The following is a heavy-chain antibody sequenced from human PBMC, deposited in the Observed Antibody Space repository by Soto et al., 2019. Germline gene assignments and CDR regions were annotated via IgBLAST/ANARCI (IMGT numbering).Heavy chain of an antibody. Sequence: EVQLVESGGGLVQPGGSLRLSCVASGFVFKNYEMNWVRQAPGKGLEWISYISNSGNTIYVADSMRGRFTISRDNAKNSLFLQMNSLRADDTAVYYCARDIDNRDYYYGLEVWGQGTTVTVSS. V-gene: IGHV3-48*03. CDR1: GFVFKNYE. D-gene: IGHD1-20*01. CDR3: ARDIDNRDYYYGLEV. CDR2: ISNSGNTI. J-gene: IGHJ6*02.